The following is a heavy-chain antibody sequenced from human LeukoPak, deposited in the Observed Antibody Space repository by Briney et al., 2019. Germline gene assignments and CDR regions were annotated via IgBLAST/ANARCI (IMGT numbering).Heavy chain of an antibody. V-gene: IGHV1-46*01. CDR1: GYTFTSYH. CDR2: INPSGGST. Sequence: ASVKVSCKASGYTFTSYHMHWVRQAPGQGLEWMGIINPSGGSTSYAQKFQGRVTMTRDTSTSTVYLELSSLTSEDTAVYYCAKEDRDGYNSDGPDYWGQGTLVTVSS. D-gene: IGHD5-24*01. CDR3: AKEDRDGYNSDGPDY. J-gene: IGHJ4*02.